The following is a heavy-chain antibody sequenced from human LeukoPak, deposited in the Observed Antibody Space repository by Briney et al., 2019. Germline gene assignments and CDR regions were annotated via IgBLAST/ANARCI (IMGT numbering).Heavy chain of an antibody. CDR2: ISTNGDRT. CDR3: ARKLWHRNDC. J-gene: IGHJ4*02. V-gene: IGHV3-23*01. Sequence: GGSLRLSCAASGLTFSNYAMTWVRQAPGKGLEWVSAISTNGDRTYYADSEKGRFTVSRDNFKNTLYLQMNSLRAEDTALYYCARKLWHRNDCWGQGTLVTVSS. D-gene: IGHD3-16*01. CDR1: GLTFSNYA.